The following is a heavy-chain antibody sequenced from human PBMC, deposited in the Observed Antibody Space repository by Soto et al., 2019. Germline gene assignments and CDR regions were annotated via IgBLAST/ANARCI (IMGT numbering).Heavy chain of an antibody. CDR1: GYTLTELS. V-gene: IGHV1-24*01. CDR3: APGLVTSSPHDY. D-gene: IGHD3-10*01. CDR2: FDPEDGET. Sequence: ASVKVSCKVSGYTLTELSMHWVRQAPGKGLEWMGGFDPEDGETIYAQKFQGRVTMTEDTSTDTAYMELSSLRSEDTAVYYCAPGLVTSSPHDYWGQGTLVTVSS. J-gene: IGHJ4*02.